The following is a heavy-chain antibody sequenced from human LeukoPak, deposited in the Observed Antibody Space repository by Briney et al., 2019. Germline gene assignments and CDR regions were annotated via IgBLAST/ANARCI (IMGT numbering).Heavy chain of an antibody. CDR1: GFTLSDYY. CDR3: ARDGPIPYSSNWDFDY. V-gene: IGHV3-11*01. Sequence: GGSLRLSCAASGFTLSDYYMNWIRQAPGKGLECVSYISSSGDTIYYSDSVKGRFAISRDNAKNSLYLQMDSLRAEDTAVYYCARDGPIPYSSNWDFDYWGQGTLVTVSS. D-gene: IGHD6-13*01. J-gene: IGHJ4*02. CDR2: ISSSGDTI.